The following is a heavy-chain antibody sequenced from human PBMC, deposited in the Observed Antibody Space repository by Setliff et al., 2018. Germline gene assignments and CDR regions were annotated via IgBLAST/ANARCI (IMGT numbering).Heavy chain of an antibody. J-gene: IGHJ4*02. CDR2: IYYSGST. CDR3: ARERMYYNFWSGYSDY. CDR1: VGPSVVTT. Sequence: SETLPSPALSLVGPSVVTTGAGSASPQGRGWSGLGSIYYSGSTYYNPSLKSRVTISVDTSKNQFSLKLSSVTAADTAVYYCARERMYYNFWSGYSDYWGQGTLVTVSS. D-gene: IGHD3-3*01. V-gene: IGHV4-34*01.